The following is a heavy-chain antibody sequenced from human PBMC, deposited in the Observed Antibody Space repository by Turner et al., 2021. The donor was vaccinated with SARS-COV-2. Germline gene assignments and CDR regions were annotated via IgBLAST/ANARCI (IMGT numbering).Heavy chain of an antibody. J-gene: IGHJ6*02. CDR1: GFPFSTSG. Sequence: EVQLVESGGNSFHPGGSLRPSCAASGFPFSTSGMHCVRQAQGKGLEYVSARNSFGNTTYYADSVKGRVTITRDNAEDTLYLQMTSLREGDTGVYECIKGFREGPKGKFVYGMDVWGQGTTVTVSS. CDR3: IKGFREGPKGKFVYGMDV. V-gene: IGHV3-64D*06. CDR2: RNSFGNTT. D-gene: IGHD1-26*01.